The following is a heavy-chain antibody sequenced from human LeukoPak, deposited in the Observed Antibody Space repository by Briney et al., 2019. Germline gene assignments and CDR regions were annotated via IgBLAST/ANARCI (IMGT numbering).Heavy chain of an antibody. J-gene: IGHJ5*02. CDR1: GGTFSSYA. CDR3: ARVYPKQWLDNWFNP. Sequence: SVKVSCKASGGTFSSYAISWVRQAPGQGLEWMGGIIPIFGTANYAQKFQGRVTITADESTSTAYMELSSLRSEDTAVYYCARVYPKQWLDNWFNPWGQGTLVTVSS. V-gene: IGHV1-69*13. D-gene: IGHD6-19*01. CDR2: IIPIFGTA.